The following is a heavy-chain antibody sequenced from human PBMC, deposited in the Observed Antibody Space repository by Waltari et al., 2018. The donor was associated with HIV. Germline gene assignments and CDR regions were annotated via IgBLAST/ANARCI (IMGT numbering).Heavy chain of an antibody. CDR3: ARVALPAAIHYGMDA. CDR2: INPNNAGT. CDR1: GYSFIAYY. V-gene: IGHV1-2*06. Sequence: QVQLVQSGAAMKKPGASVKVSCKASGYSFIAYYIHWVRQAPGQGLEWMGRINPNNAGTNYPQKFQGRVTMTRDTSINTVYMELIRLRPDDTAVYYCARVALPAAIHYGMDAWGQGTTVTVSS. J-gene: IGHJ6*02. D-gene: IGHD2-2*01.